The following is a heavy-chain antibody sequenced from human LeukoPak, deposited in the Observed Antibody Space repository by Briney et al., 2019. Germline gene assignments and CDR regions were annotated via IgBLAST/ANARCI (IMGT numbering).Heavy chain of an antibody. CDR1: GGSISSYY. D-gene: IGHD2-21*02. Sequence: SETLSLTCTVSGGSISSYYWTWIRQPPGKGLEWIGYIYYSGSTNYNPSLKSRVTISVDTSKNQFSLKLSSVTAADTAVYYCARIYCGGDCRGYYYHYYMDVWGKGTTVTISS. J-gene: IGHJ6*03. CDR3: ARIYCGGDCRGYYYHYYMDV. V-gene: IGHV4-59*08. CDR2: IYYSGST.